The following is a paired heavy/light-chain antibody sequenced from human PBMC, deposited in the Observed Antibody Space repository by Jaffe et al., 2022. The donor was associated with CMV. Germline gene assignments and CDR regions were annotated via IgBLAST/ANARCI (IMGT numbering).Heavy chain of an antibody. CDR3: ARMPYYYDSAGYPSDL. CDR2: ISISGSTV. V-gene: IGHV3-48*03. J-gene: IGHJ3*01. Sequence: EVQLVESGGGLVQPGGSLRLSCAASGFTFSRYEMNWVRQAPGKGLEWVSYISISGSTVYYADSVKGRFTISRDNAKSSLYLQMNSLRAEDTAMYYCARMPYYYDSAGYPSDLWGQGTMVTVTS. D-gene: IGHD3-22*01. CDR1: GFTFSRYE.
Light chain of an antibody. CDR1: SSDVGGYNY. V-gene: IGLV2-8*01. CDR3: SSHAGSNNLL. CDR2: EVT. J-gene: IGLJ2*01. Sequence: QSALTQPPSASGSPGQSVTISCTGTSSDVGGYNYVSWYQQLPGKAPKLMIYEVTKRPSGVPDRFSGSKSGNTASLTVSGLQAEDEADYYCSSHAGSNNLLFGGGTKLTVV.